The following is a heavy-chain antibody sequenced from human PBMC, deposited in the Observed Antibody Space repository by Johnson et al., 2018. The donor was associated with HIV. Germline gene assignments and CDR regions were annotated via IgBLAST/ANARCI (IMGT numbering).Heavy chain of an antibody. CDR3: AKDRDSSSPNDAFDI. CDR1: GFTFSDHY. CDR2: IRSKANSYAT. Sequence: VQLVESGGGLVQPGGSLRLSCAASGFTFSDHYMDWVRQASGKGLEWVGRIRSKANSYATAYAASVKGRFTISRDDSKNTAYLQMNSLKTEDTAVYYWAKDRDSSSPNDAFDIWGLGTMVTVSS. V-gene: IGHV3-73*01. D-gene: IGHD6-6*01. J-gene: IGHJ3*02.